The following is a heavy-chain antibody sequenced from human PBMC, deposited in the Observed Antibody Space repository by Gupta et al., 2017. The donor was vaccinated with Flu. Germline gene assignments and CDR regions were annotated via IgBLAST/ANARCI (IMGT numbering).Heavy chain of an antibody. V-gene: IGHV3-33*07. J-gene: IGHJ6*03. CDR3: ARNGYCTSTSCSFYMDV. Sequence: MYGVRQAPGKGLEWVALIWNDGSNKYHVDSGKGRFTISRDNSKSTLYLQMNSLRAEDTAVYYCARNGYCTSTSCSFYMDVWGKGTTVTVSS. D-gene: IGHD2-2*01. CDR2: IWNDGSNK.